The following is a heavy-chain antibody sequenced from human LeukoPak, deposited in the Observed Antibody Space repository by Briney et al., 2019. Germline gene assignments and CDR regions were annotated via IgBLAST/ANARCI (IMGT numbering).Heavy chain of an antibody. J-gene: IGHJ5*02. CDR1: GFTFSSYA. CDR3: AKDIGSTAMVDNWFDP. Sequence: PGGSLRLSCAASGFTFSSYAMSWVRQAPGKGLEWVSAISGSGGSTYYADSVKGRFTISRDNSKNTLYLQMNSLRAEDTALYYCAKDIGSTAMVDNWFDPWGQGTLVTVSS. V-gene: IGHV3-23*01. D-gene: IGHD5-18*01. CDR2: ISGSGGST.